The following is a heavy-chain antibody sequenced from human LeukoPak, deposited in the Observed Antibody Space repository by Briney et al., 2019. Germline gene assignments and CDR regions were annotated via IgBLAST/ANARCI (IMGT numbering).Heavy chain of an antibody. Sequence: SVKVSCKASGGTFSSYAISWVRQAPGQGLEWMGGIIPIFGTANYAQKFQGRVTITADESTSTAYMELSSLRSEDTAVYYCATSSSGYYAPDYWGQGTLVTVSS. CDR2: IIPIFGTA. J-gene: IGHJ4*02. V-gene: IGHV1-69*13. D-gene: IGHD3-22*01. CDR3: ATSSSGYYAPDY. CDR1: GGTFSSYA.